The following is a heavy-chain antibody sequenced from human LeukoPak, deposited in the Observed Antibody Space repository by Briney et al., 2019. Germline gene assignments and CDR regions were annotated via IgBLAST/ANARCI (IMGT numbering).Heavy chain of an antibody. CDR1: GFTFSSYG. J-gene: IGHJ4*02. CDR2: IRYDGSSK. Sequence: GGSLRLSCAASGFTFSSYGIHWVRQAPGKGLEWVAFIRYDGSSKSYADAVKGRFTISRDNSKNTLYLQMNSLRAEDTAVYYCAKDRLRGYTYVDYWGQRTLVTVSS. CDR3: AKDRLRGYTYVDY. V-gene: IGHV3-30*02. D-gene: IGHD5-18*01.